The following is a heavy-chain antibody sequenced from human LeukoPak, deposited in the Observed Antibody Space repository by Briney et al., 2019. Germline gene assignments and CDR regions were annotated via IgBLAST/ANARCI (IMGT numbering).Heavy chain of an antibody. J-gene: IGHJ4*02. Sequence: GGSLRLSCAASGFTLTSYAMNWVRQAPGKGLEWVSGISGSGGTTYYADSVKGRFTISRDNSKNTLYLQMNSLRAEDTAVYYCAKAQYDFWSGYYYWGQGTLVTVSS. CDR3: AKAQYDFWSGYYY. CDR2: ISGSGGTT. V-gene: IGHV3-23*01. CDR1: GFTLTSYA. D-gene: IGHD3-3*01.